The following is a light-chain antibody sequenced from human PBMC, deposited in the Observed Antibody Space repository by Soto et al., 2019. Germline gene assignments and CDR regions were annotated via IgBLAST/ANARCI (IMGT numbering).Light chain of an antibody. CDR1: QSIATS. V-gene: IGKV1-5*01. CDR2: DAS. CDR3: QQHKSFLWT. Sequence: GDRVTITCRASQSIATSLAWYQQKPGKAPNLLIYDASSLESGVPSRFNGNGSGTEFTLTISSLQPDDFATYFCQQHKSFLWTCGHGTKVEIK. J-gene: IGKJ1*01.